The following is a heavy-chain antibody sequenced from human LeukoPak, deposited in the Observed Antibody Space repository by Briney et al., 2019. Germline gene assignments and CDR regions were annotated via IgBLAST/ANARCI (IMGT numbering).Heavy chain of an antibody. Sequence: GGSLRLSCAASGFTFSTYAMSWVRQAPGKGLEWVSSISGGGDTTSYAHSVKGRFNISRDNSKYTLYLQMNSLRVEDTAMYYCARHQADYGSPPGDYWGQGTLVTVSS. CDR3: ARHQADYGSPPGDY. V-gene: IGHV3-23*01. D-gene: IGHD3-10*01. CDR2: ISGGGDTT. J-gene: IGHJ4*02. CDR1: GFTFSTYA.